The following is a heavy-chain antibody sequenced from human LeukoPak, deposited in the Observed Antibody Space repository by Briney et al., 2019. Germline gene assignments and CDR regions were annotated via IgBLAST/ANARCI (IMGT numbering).Heavy chain of an antibody. CDR3: ARGGAATAFSDY. D-gene: IGHD6-13*01. V-gene: IGHV4-61*02. J-gene: IGHJ4*02. Sequence: SEALSLTCTVSGGSISSGSYYWSWIRQPAGKGLEWIGRIYTSGTTNYNPSLKSRVTISVDTSKNQFSLKLSSVTAADTAVYYCARGGAATAFSDYWGQGTLVTVSS. CDR2: IYTSGTT. CDR1: GGSISSGSYY.